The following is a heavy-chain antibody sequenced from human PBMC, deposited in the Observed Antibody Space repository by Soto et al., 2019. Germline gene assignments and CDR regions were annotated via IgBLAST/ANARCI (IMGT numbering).Heavy chain of an antibody. CDR3: ARKGIVEGRSHDAFDI. Sequence: EVQLVESGGGLVQPGVSLRLSCEASGFTFSNYAMSWVRQGPGKGLEWVSSVGDGGSRTYYADSVKGRFTISTDNSKNTLLLQMNSLRAEGTAIYYCARKGIVEGRSHDAFDIWGQGTMVIVSS. CDR1: GFTFSNYA. D-gene: IGHD1-26*01. V-gene: IGHV3-23*04. J-gene: IGHJ3*02. CDR2: VGDGGSRT.